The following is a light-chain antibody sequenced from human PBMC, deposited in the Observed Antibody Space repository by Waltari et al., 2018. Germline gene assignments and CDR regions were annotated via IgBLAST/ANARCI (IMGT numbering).Light chain of an antibody. J-gene: IGLJ3*02. CDR2: KAN. CDR3: ALYMGSGIWV. CDR1: SGSLSTTSY. V-gene: IGLV8-61*01. Sequence: QTVVTQEPSLSVSPGGTVTLTCALSSGSLSTTSYATWYQQTPGQAPRTLVYKANAPSSGVPDRVAGSILGNTAARTSTGAQADDESDYDCALYMGSGIWVFGGGTRLTVL.